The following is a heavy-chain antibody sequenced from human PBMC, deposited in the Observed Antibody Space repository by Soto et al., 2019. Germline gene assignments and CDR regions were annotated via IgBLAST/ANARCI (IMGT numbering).Heavy chain of an antibody. J-gene: IGHJ6*02. CDR3: APSSAYIVVGKAAGNQYYYVMDV. CDR1: GGTFSSYA. V-gene: IGHV1-69*01. Sequence: QVQLVQSGAEVKKPGSSVKVSCKASGGTFSSYAISWLRQAPGQGLEWLGGIIPVFGTTNYDQKFQDKVTIPTDGSTSKDYMELSTLRSADKAVYYCAPSSAYIVVGKAAGNQYYYVMDVWGQGTTVPVSS. CDR2: IIPVFGTT. D-gene: IGHD2-2*01.